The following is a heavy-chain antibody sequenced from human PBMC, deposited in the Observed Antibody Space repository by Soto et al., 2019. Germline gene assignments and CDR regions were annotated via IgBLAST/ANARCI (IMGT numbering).Heavy chain of an antibody. CDR2: ISAYNGNT. CDR1: GYTFTSYG. V-gene: IGHV1-18*01. J-gene: IGHJ6*02. CDR3: ARDTSYGDDGAYYYYYGMDV. D-gene: IGHD4-17*01. Sequence: GASVKVSCKASGYTFTSYGISWVRQAPGQGLEWTGWISAYNGNTNYAQKLQGRVTMTTDTSTSTAYMELRSLRSDDTAVYYCARDTSYGDDGAYYYYYGMDVWGQGTTVTVSS.